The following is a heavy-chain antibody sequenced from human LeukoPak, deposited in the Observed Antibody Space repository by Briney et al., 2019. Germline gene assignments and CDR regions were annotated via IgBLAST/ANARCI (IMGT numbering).Heavy chain of an antibody. CDR1: GGSFSGYY. Sequence: PSETLSLTCAVSGGSFSGYYWSWIRQPPGKGLEWIGEINHSGSTNYNPSLKSRVTISVDTPKNQFSQNPRYVTAATTAVSYCARGSPPPVLRFFEWSNPHSVFDYWGKGTLVTVSS. CDR2: INHSGST. V-gene: IGHV4-34*01. J-gene: IGHJ4*02. CDR3: ARGSPPPVLRFFEWSNPHSVFDY. D-gene: IGHD3-3*01.